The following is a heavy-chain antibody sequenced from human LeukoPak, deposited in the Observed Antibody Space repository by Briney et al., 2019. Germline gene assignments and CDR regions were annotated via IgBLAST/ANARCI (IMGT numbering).Heavy chain of an antibody. J-gene: IGHJ4*02. D-gene: IGHD2-2*02. V-gene: IGHV3-74*01. CDR2: INSDGSST. Sequence: GGSLRLSCAASGFTFSGYWMHWVRQAPGKGLVWVSRINSDGSSTSYADSVKGRFTISRDNAKNTLYLQMNSLRAEDTAVYYCARVWTICPSCYTREDYWGQGTLVTVSS. CDR1: GFTFSGYW. CDR3: ARVWTICPSCYTREDY.